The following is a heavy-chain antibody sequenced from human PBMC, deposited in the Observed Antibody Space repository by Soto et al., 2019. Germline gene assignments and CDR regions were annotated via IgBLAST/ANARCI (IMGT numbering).Heavy chain of an antibody. V-gene: IGHV3-23*01. CDR2: NGESGTPA. Sequence: EVQLLESGGGLVQPGGSLRLSCAASGFTFSSYALKWVRQAPGKGLVWVSLNGESGTPAYYAHSVKGLFTISRANSGNTPILGMYILRAEDTAVYYCARYIPGVRYYGMDVWGQGTTVTVSS. D-gene: IGHD2-2*01. CDR1: GFTFSSYA. CDR3: ARYIPGVRYYGMDV. J-gene: IGHJ6*02.